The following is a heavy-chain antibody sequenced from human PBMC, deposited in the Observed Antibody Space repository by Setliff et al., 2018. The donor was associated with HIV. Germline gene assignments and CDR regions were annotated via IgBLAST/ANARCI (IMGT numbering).Heavy chain of an antibody. Sequence: TLSLTCTVSGGSISSYYWSWIRQPPGKGLEWIGYIYYSGSTNYNPSLKSRVTISVDTSKNQFSLKLSSVTAADTAVYYCARTRGYSYGTLAGFDYWGRGSLVTVSS. D-gene: IGHD5-18*01. J-gene: IGHJ4*01. CDR1: GGSISSYY. V-gene: IGHV4-59*01. CDR2: IYYSGST. CDR3: ARTRGYSYGTLAGFDY.